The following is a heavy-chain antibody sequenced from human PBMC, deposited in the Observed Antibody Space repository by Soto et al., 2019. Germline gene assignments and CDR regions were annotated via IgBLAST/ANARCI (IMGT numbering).Heavy chain of an antibody. V-gene: IGHV1-8*01. J-gene: IGHJ6*02. CDR3: ARGHCSGGSCYRYYYYYGMDV. D-gene: IGHD2-15*01. CDR1: GYTFTSYD. CDR2: MNPNSGNT. Sequence: QVQLVQSGAEVKKPGASVKVSCKASGYTFTSYDINWVRQATGQGLEWMGWMNPNSGNTGYAQKFQGRVTMTRNTSRSTAYMELSSLRSEDTAVYYCARGHCSGGSCYRYYYYYGMDVWCQGTTVNVSS.